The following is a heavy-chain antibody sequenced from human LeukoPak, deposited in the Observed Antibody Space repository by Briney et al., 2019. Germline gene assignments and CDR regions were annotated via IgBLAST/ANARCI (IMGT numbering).Heavy chain of an antibody. CDR1: GLTFNIYP. Sequence: GGSLRPSCAASGLTFNIYPMHWARQAPGKGLEWVALIQDDGAKTNYADSVGGRFTISRDNSRSTVYLQMNSLKPDGTAVYYCATQTITLVVVISPFDYWVQGALVTVSS. V-gene: IGHV3-30*02. D-gene: IGHD3-22*01. J-gene: IGHJ4*02. CDR3: ATQTITLVVVISPFDY. CDR2: IQDDGAKT.